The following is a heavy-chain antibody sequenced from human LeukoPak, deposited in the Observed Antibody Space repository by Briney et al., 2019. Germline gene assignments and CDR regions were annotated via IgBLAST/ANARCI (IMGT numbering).Heavy chain of an antibody. CDR2: IKSKTDGCTT. CDR3: TTAPLHIVVVPAAILSSGYYYGMDV. CDR1: GFTFSNAW. V-gene: IGHV3-15*01. D-gene: IGHD2-2*01. Sequence: PGGSLRLSCAASGFTFSNAWMSWVRQAPGKGLEWVGRIKSKTDGCTTDYAAPVKGRFTISRDDSKNTLYLQMNSLKTEDTAVYYCTTAPLHIVVVPAAILSSGYYYGMDVWGKGTTVTVSS. J-gene: IGHJ6*04.